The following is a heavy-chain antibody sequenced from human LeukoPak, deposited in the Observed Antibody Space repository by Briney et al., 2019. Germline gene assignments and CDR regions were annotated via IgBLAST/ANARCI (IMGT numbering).Heavy chain of an antibody. J-gene: IGHJ4*02. CDR3: ARAIRGSAVDTGDR. CDR2: IKNDGSEE. Sequence: GGSLRLSCAASGFTFSRYWMRWVRQAAGKGLEGGANIKNDGSEEYYVASGKGRFTISRDNARNSLFLQMNSLTVEDTAVYYCARAIRGSAVDTGDRWGQGTLVTVSS. V-gene: IGHV3-7*01. D-gene: IGHD3-10*01. CDR1: GFTFSRYW.